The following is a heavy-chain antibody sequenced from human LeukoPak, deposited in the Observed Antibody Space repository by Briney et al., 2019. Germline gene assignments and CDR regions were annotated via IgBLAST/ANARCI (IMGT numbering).Heavy chain of an antibody. J-gene: IGHJ4*02. CDR2: INPNSGGT. D-gene: IGHD2-15*01. CDR3: ARAQYCSGGSCYFHFDY. V-gene: IGHV1-2*02. CDR1: GYTFTGYY. Sequence: ASVKVSCKASGYTFTGYYMHWVRQAPGQGLEWMAWINPNSGGTNYAQKFQGRVTMTRDTSISTAYMELSRLRSDDTAVYSCARAQYCSGGSCYFHFDYWGQGTLVTVSS.